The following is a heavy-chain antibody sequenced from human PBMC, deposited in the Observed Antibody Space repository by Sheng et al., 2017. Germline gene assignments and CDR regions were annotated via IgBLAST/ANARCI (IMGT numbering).Heavy chain of an antibody. V-gene: IGHV3-30*04. CDR1: GFTFSSYA. D-gene: IGHD3-22*01. J-gene: IGHJ3*02. Sequence: QVQLVESGGGVVQPGRSLRLSCAASGFTFSSYAMHWVRQAPGKGLEWVAVISYDGSNKYYADSVKGRFTISRDNSKNTLYLQMNSLRAEDTAVYYCARDGAITMIVVGAFDIWGQGTMVTVSS. CDR2: ISYDGSNK. CDR3: ARDGAITMIVVGAFDI.